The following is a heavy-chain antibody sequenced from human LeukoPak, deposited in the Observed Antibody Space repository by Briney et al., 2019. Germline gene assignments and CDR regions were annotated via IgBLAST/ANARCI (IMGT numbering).Heavy chain of an antibody. Sequence: GGSLRLSCAASGFTFSNAWMSWVRQAPGKGLEWVGRIKSKIDGGTTDYAAPVKGRFTISRDDSKSTLYLQMNSLKTEDTAVYYCTTDRPNLYGDYNAFDIWGQGTMVTVSS. D-gene: IGHD4-17*01. CDR2: IKSKIDGGTT. CDR3: TTDRPNLYGDYNAFDI. J-gene: IGHJ3*02. CDR1: GFTFSNAW. V-gene: IGHV3-15*01.